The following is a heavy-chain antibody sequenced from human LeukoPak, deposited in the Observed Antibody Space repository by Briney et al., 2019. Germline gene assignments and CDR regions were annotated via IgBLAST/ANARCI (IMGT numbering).Heavy chain of an antibody. V-gene: IGHV4-34*01. CDR2: INHSGST. CDR1: GGSFSGYY. J-gene: IGHJ4*02. CDR3: VRGRLAARPPYFDY. D-gene: IGHD6-6*01. Sequence: SETLSLTCAVYGGSFSGYYWSWIRQPPGKGLEWIGEINHSGSTNYNPSLKSRVTISVDTSKNQLSLKLSSVTAADTAVYCCVRGRLAARPPYFDYWGQGTLVTVSS.